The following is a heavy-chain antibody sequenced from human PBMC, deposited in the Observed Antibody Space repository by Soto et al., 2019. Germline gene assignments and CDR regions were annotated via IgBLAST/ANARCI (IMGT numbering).Heavy chain of an antibody. CDR2: IYYSGST. CDR1: GGSISSSSYY. Sequence: PSETLSLTCTVSGGSISSSSYYWGWIRQPPGKGLEWIGSIYYSGSTYYNPSLKSRVTISVDTSKNQFSLKLSSVTAADTAVYYCARHMGFGEPAGGYYYYMDVWGKGTTVTVSS. V-gene: IGHV4-39*01. D-gene: IGHD3-10*01. CDR3: ARHMGFGEPAGGYYYYMDV. J-gene: IGHJ6*03.